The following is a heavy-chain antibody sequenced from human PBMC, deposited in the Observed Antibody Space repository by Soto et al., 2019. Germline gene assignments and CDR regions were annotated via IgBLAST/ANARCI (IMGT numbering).Heavy chain of an antibody. J-gene: IGHJ4*02. V-gene: IGHV4-61*01. CDR2: ILYNGST. CDR1: GGSVNSPNFY. CDR3: ARESRWWDLVG. D-gene: IGHD1-26*01. Sequence: QVQLWESGPGLVRPSETLSLTCTVSGGSVNSPNFYWSWIRQSPGKGLEWIGYILYNGSTSYNPSLKSRVTMSIDTSKNQFSLNLRSVTAADTAVYYCARESRWWDLVGWGQGTLVTVSS.